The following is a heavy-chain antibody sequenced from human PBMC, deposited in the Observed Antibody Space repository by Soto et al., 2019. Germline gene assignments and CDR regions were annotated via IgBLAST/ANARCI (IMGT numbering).Heavy chain of an antibody. V-gene: IGHV3-64*01. J-gene: IGHJ6*02. CDR3: ARGVVVVTATYGMDV. Sequence: PGGSLRLSCAASGFTFSGNWMTWVRQAPGKGLEYVSAISSNGGSTYYANSVKGRFTISRDNSKNTLYLQMGSLRAEDMAVYYCARGVVVVTATYGMDVWGQGTTVTVSS. CDR1: GFTFSGNW. D-gene: IGHD2-15*01. CDR2: ISSNGGST.